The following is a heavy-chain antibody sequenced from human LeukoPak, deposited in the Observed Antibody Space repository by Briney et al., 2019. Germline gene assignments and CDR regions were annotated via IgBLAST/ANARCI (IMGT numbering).Heavy chain of an antibody. J-gene: IGHJ3*02. V-gene: IGHV3-9*01. CDR1: GFIFDDHG. D-gene: IGHD3-3*01. Sequence: GGSLRLSCAASGFIFDDHGMHWVRQALGKGLEWVSGISWSSGIIGYADSVKGRFTISKDNAKNSLDLQMESLRAEDTAVYYCAKDTGSPADAITMEDNAFDIWGQGTMVTVSS. CDR2: ISWSSGII. CDR3: AKDTGSPADAITMEDNAFDI.